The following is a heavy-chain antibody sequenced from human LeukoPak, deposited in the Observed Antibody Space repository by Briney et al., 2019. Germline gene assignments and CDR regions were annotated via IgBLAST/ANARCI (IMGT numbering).Heavy chain of an antibody. CDR1: GGTFSSYA. CDR2: IIPIFGTA. Sequence: SVKVSCKASGGTFSSYAISWVRQAPGQGLEWMGGIIPIFGTANYAQKFQGRVTITADESTSTAYMELSSLGSEDTAVYYCARAPQWLLPYFDYWGQGTLVTVSS. CDR3: ARAPQWLLPYFDY. V-gene: IGHV1-69*13. D-gene: IGHD3-22*01. J-gene: IGHJ4*02.